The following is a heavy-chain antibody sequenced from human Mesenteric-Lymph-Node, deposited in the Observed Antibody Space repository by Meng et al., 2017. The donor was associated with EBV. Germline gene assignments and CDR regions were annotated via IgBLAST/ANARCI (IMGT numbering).Heavy chain of an antibody. CDR1: GDSISSDKW. Sequence: QGQVQERGPGLWKPSWTLSLTCAVSGDSISSDKWWSWVRQPPGKGLEWIGEIYHSGSTNYNPSLTSRVTILVDKSKNQFSLKLSSVTAADTAVYYCASRYCPTTSCRQDWGQGTLVTVSS. J-gene: IGHJ4*02. CDR3: ASRYCPTTSCRQD. CDR2: IYHSGST. D-gene: IGHD2-2*01. V-gene: IGHV4-4*02.